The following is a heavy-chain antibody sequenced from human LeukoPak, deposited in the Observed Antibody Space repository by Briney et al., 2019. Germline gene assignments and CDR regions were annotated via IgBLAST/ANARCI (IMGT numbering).Heavy chain of an antibody. CDR1: GFTVSSNY. V-gene: IGHV3-15*01. CDR2: IKSKTDGGTT. D-gene: IGHD5-24*01. CDR3: TTRDQDGYNPYYFDY. J-gene: IGHJ4*02. Sequence: GGSLRLSCAASGFTVSSNYVSWVRQAPGKGLEWVGRIKSKTDGGTTDYAAPVKGRFTISRDDSKNTLYLQMNSLKTEDTAVYYCTTRDQDGYNPYYFDYWGQGTLVTVSS.